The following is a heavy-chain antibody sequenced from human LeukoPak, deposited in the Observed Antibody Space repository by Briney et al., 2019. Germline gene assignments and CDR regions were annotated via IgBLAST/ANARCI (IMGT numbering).Heavy chain of an antibody. V-gene: IGHV3-11*04. CDR1: GLTFSDYY. CDR3: AELGITMIGGV. J-gene: IGHJ6*04. D-gene: IGHD3-10*02. Sequence: GGSLRLSCAASGLTFSDYYMSWIRLAPGKGLEWVSYISSSDNTISYADSVKGRFTISRDNAKNSLYLQMNSLRAEDTAVYYCAELGITMIGGVWGKGTTVTISS. CDR2: ISSSDNTI.